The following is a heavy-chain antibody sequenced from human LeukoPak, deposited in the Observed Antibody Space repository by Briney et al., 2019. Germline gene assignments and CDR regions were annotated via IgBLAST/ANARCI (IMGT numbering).Heavy chain of an antibody. D-gene: IGHD2-15*01. V-gene: IGHV3-30-3*01. Sequence: GSLRLSCAASGFTFSSYAMHWVRQAPGKGLEWVAVISYDGSNKYYADSVKGRFTISRDNSKNTLYLQMNSLRAEDTAVYYCARVGATYPFDYWGQGTLVTVSS. J-gene: IGHJ4*02. CDR1: GFTFSSYA. CDR2: ISYDGSNK. CDR3: ARVGATYPFDY.